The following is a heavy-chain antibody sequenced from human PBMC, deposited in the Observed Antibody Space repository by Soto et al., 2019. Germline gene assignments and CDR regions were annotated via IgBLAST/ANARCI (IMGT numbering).Heavy chain of an antibody. Sequence: ASETLSLTCTVSGGSISSYYWSWIRQPPGKGLEWIGYIYYSGSTNYNPSLKSRVTISVDTSKNQFSLKLSSVTAVDTAVYYCASSIVVVPAAMGPDYGMDVWGQGTTVTVSS. CDR2: IYYSGST. CDR3: ASSIVVVPAAMGPDYGMDV. V-gene: IGHV4-59*01. CDR1: GGSISSYY. D-gene: IGHD2-2*01. J-gene: IGHJ6*02.